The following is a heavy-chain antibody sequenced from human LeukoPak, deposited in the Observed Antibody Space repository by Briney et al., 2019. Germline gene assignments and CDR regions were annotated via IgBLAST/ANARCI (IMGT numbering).Heavy chain of an antibody. V-gene: IGHV3-33*01. J-gene: IGHJ4*02. Sequence: GRSLRLSCAASGFTFSSYGMHWVCQAPGKGLEWVAVIWYDGSNKYYADSVKGRFTISRDNSKNTLYLQMNSLRAEDTAVYYCARDHVEMATIGLFDYWGQGTLVTVSS. CDR1: GFTFSSYG. D-gene: IGHD5-24*01. CDR3: ARDHVEMATIGLFDY. CDR2: IWYDGSNK.